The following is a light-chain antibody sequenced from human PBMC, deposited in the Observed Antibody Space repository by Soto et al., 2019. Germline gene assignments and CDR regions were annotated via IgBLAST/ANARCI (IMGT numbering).Light chain of an antibody. Sequence: QPVLTQSSSASASLGSSVKLTCTLSSGHSGYIIAWHQQQPGKAPRYLMKLEGSGSYNKGSGVPDRFSGSSPGADRYLTISNLHFEDEADYYCETWDSKTRVFAGGTKLTVL. CDR2: LEGSGSY. CDR3: ETWDSKTRV. CDR1: SGHSGYI. J-gene: IGLJ3*02. V-gene: IGLV4-60*02.